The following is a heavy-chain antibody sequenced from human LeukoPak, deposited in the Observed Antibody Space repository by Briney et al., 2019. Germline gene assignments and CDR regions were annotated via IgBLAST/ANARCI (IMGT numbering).Heavy chain of an antibody. CDR1: VGSFSGFY. V-gene: IGHV4-34*01. CDR3: ARLVPPFYGSSGIGS. CDR2: VEHSGII. Sequence: PSETLSLTRAVYVGSFSGFYWTWVRQPPGKGVEWIGEVEHSGIINYNPSLKSRVIVSLHTSKNQVSLNVKSVTAADTAVYYCARLVPPFYGSSGIGSWGQGTPVTVSS. J-gene: IGHJ4*02. D-gene: IGHD3-10*01.